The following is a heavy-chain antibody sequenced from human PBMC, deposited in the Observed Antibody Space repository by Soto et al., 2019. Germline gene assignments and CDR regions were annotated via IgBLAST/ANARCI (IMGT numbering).Heavy chain of an antibody. V-gene: IGHV4-34*01. CDR3: ARGGYCSSTSCLLTYYYYSYMDV. CDR2: INHSGST. CDR1: GGSFSGYY. D-gene: IGHD2-2*01. J-gene: IGHJ6*03. Sequence: SETLSLTCAVYGGSFSGYYWSWIRQPPGKGLEWIGEINHSGSTNYNPSLKSRVTISVDTSKNQFSLKLSSVTAADTAVYYCARGGYCSSTSCLLTYYYYSYMDVWGKETTVTISS.